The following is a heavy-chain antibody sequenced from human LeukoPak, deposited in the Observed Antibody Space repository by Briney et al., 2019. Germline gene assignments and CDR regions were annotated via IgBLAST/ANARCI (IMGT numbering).Heavy chain of an antibody. Sequence: GGSLRLSCAASGFTFSSNSMNWVPQAPGKGLKGVSSISSSSSYIYYADSVKGRFTISRDNAKNSLYLQMNSLRAEDTAVYYCARDHRAQGFDPWGQGTLVTVSS. CDR1: GFTFSSNS. V-gene: IGHV3-21*01. CDR3: ARDHRAQGFDP. CDR2: ISSSSSYI. J-gene: IGHJ5*02.